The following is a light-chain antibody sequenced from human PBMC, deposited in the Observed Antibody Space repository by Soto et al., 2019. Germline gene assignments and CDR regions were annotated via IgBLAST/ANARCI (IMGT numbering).Light chain of an antibody. CDR1: QTISKY. J-gene: IGKJ5*01. V-gene: IGKV3-11*01. CDR2: NAS. Sequence: EIVVTQSPAALSLPPWERATIFCKTSQTISKYLVWYQQKPGQAPRLLINNASNRVTGIPARFNGSGSGTDFTLTISSLQPEDFAIYYCQQYTQWPITFGQGTRLEIK. CDR3: QQYTQWPIT.